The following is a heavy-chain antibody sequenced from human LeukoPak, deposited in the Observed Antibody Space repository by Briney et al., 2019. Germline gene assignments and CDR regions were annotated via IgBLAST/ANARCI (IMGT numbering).Heavy chain of an antibody. CDR3: ARTTEKSGSGSYYSRPYFDY. CDR2: IYYSGST. D-gene: IGHD3-10*01. CDR1: GGSISSGGYY. J-gene: IGHJ4*02. V-gene: IGHV4-31*03. Sequence: SETLSLTSTVSGGSISSGGYYWSWIRQHPGKGLEWIGYIYYSGSTYYNPSLKSRVTISVDTSKNQFSLKLSSVTAADTAVYYCARTTEKSGSGSYYSRPYFDYWGQGTLVTVSS.